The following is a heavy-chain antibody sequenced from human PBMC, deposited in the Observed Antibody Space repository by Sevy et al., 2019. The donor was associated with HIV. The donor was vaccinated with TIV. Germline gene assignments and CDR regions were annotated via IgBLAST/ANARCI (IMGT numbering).Heavy chain of an antibody. J-gene: IGHJ3*02. V-gene: IGHV3-11*01. Sequence: GGPLRLSCAASGFTFSDYYMSWIRQAPGKGLEWVSYISSSGSTIYYADSVKGRFTISRDNAKNSLYLQMNSLRAEDTAVYYCARDITMIVVVSDAFDIWGQGTMVTVSS. CDR3: ARDITMIVVVSDAFDI. CDR2: ISSSGSTI. D-gene: IGHD3-22*01. CDR1: GFTFSDYY.